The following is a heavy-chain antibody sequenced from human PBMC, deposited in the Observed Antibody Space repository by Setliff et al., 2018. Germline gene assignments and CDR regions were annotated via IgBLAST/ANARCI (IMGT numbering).Heavy chain of an antibody. CDR3: FGAGTCSY. D-gene: IGHD3-10*01. CDR2: INPHRSEK. J-gene: IGHJ4*02. CDR1: GLSYSNYW. Sequence: PGGSLRLSCTASGLSYSNYWVSWVRQAPGKGLEWLASINPHRSEKYYADSVKGRFTISRDNAKNSLSLQMNNLRTEDTAVYYCFGAGTCSYWGQGTLVTFSS. V-gene: IGHV3-7*01.